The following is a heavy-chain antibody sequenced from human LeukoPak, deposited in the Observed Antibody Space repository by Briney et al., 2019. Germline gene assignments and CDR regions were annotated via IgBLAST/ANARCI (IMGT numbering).Heavy chain of an antibody. D-gene: IGHD6-13*01. CDR2: VYSDGGA. CDR3: ARGTSWQQRAFGI. Sequence: GGSLRLSCAASGFTVSNHYMIWVRQAPGQGLEWVSVVYSDGGAYYADSVKGRFTITRDNSWNTLYLQMNSLRGEDTAVYYCARGTSWQQRAFGIWGQGTVVTVS. CDR1: GFTVSNHY. J-gene: IGHJ3*02. V-gene: IGHV3-66*01.